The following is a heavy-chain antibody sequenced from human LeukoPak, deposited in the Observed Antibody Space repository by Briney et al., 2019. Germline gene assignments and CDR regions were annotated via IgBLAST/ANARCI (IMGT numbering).Heavy chain of an antibody. D-gene: IGHD4-17*01. CDR3: ARPYYYGDYLHAFDI. CDR2: IYPGDSDT. V-gene: IGHV5-51*01. J-gene: IGHJ3*02. Sequence: GSLKISCKGSGYSFTSYWIGWVRQMPGKGLEWMGIIYPGDSDTRYSPSFQGQVTISADKSISTAYLQWSSLKASDTAMYYCARPYYYGDYLHAFDIWGQGTMVTVSS. CDR1: GYSFTSYW.